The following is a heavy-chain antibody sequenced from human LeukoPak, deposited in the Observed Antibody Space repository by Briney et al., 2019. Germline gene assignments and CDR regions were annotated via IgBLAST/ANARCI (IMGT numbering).Heavy chain of an antibody. Sequence: GESLKISCKGSGYSFSDYWIGWVHQMPGKGLELMGIIYPGDSDTRYRPSFQGQVAISADKSISTAYLQWSSLKASDTAMYYCATLHGDYAYFQPWGQGTLVTVSS. CDR2: IYPGDSDT. CDR1: GYSFSDYW. V-gene: IGHV5-51*07. J-gene: IGHJ1*01. D-gene: IGHD4-17*01. CDR3: ATLHGDYAYFQP.